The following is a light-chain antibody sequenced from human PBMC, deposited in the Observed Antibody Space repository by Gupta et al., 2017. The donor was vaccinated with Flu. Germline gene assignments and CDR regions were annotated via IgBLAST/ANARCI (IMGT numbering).Light chain of an antibody. CDR1: SSNFLSIYD. CDR2: GTN. V-gene: IGLV1-40*01. Sequence: QSVLTHPPSVSAAPRQPLPFSCTGSSSNFLSIYDVHGYQQLPGTAPKILIFGTNNRPSGGPDRVSGSKSGNSAALAITGVQDEDEDDYYCQSYDRSLSLWVFGGGIKLTVL. J-gene: IGLJ3*02. CDR3: QSYDRSLSLWV.